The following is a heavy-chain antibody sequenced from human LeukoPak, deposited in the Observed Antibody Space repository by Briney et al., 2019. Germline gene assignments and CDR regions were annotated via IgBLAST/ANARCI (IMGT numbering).Heavy chain of an antibody. J-gene: IGHJ5*02. V-gene: IGHV4-34*01. CDR2: INHSGST. Sequence: SETLSLTCAVYGVSFSGYYWSWIRQPPGKGLEWIGEINHSGSTNYNPSLKSRVTISVDRSKNQFSLKLSSVTAADTAVYYCARAWNYGSNNWFDPWGQGTLVTVSS. D-gene: IGHD1-7*01. CDR3: ARAWNYGSNNWFDP. CDR1: GVSFSGYY.